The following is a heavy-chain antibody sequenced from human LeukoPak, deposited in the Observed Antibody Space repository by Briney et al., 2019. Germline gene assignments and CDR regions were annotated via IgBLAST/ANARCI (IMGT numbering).Heavy chain of an antibody. D-gene: IGHD1-26*01. CDR2: FDPEDGET. CDR3: ATVLEKWELLSTYFDY. CDR1: GYTLTELS. J-gene: IGHJ4*02. V-gene: IGHV1-24*01. Sequence: ASVKVSCKVSGYTLTELSMHWVRQAPGKGLEWMGGFDPEDGETIYAQKFQGRVTMTEDTSTDTAYMELSSLRSEDTAVYYCATVLEKWELLSTYFDYWGQGTLVTVSS.